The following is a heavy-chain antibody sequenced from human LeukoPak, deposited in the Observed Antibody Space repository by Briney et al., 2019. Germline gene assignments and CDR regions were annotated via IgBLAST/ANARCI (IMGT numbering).Heavy chain of an antibody. V-gene: IGHV4-39*07. CDR3: ARDTGYYDILTGYYYCYFDY. CDR1: GGYITSSSYY. D-gene: IGHD3-9*01. Sequence: SETLSLTCTVSGGYITSSSYYWGWIRQPPGKGLEWIGTVYYSGSTYYNPSLKSRVTISVDTSKNQFSLKLSSVTAADTAVYYCARDTGYYDILTGYYYCYFDYWGQGTLVTVSS. CDR2: VYYSGST. J-gene: IGHJ4*02.